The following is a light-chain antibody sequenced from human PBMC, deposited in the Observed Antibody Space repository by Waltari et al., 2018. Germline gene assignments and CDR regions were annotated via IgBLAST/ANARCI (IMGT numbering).Light chain of an antibody. CDR1: SSDLGAYKY. CDR2: EVD. CDR3: SSYAGSNKLI. J-gene: IGLJ2*01. Sequence: QSALTQPPSASGSPGQPVIISCTGTSSDLGAYKYVSLYQQIPGRAPALIIYEVDRRPPGVPDRFSGSKSGNTASLTVSGLQTEDEGDYYCSSYAGSNKLIFGGVTKLTVL. V-gene: IGLV2-8*01.